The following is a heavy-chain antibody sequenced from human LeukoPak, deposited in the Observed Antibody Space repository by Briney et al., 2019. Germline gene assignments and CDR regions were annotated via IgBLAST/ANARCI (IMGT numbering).Heavy chain of an antibody. CDR3: AREGYYGSGSPPSLYFDY. V-gene: IGHV3-30-3*01. CDR2: TSSDLNVK. Sequence: GGSLRLSCAASGFTFRNYVIHWVRQAPSKGLEWVAVTSSDLNVKLYADSVKGRFTISRDDSRSTLYLQMNSLRPEDTAIYYCAREGYYGSGSPPSLYFDYWGQGTLVTVSS. J-gene: IGHJ4*02. CDR1: GFTFRNYV. D-gene: IGHD3-10*01.